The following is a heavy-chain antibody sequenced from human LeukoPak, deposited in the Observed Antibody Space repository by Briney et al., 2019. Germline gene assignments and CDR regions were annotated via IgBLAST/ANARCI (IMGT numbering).Heavy chain of an antibody. CDR1: GFTVSSNY. J-gene: IGHJ4*02. CDR2: ISSGGSNI. Sequence: GGSLRLSCAASGFTVSSNYMSWVRQAPGKGLEWVSYISSGGSNIYYADSVRGRFTISRDNAKNSLYLQMNSLRAEDTAVYYCARVKDGTLDYWGQGTLVTVSS. CDR3: ARVKDGTLDY. D-gene: IGHD1-14*01. V-gene: IGHV3-11*04.